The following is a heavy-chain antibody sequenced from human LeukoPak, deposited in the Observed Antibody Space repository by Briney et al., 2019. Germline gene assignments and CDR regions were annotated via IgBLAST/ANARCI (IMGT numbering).Heavy chain of an antibody. V-gene: IGHV4-31*03. D-gene: IGHD3-16*02. CDR1: GGSISSGGYY. J-gene: IGHJ6*02. CDR3: ARDVSYPTLYYYYGMDV. Sequence: SETLSLTCTVSGGSISSGGYYWSWIRQHPGKGLEWIGYIYYSGSTYYNPSLKSRVTISVDTSKNQFSLKLSSVTAADTAVYYCARDVSYPTLYYYYGMDVWGQGTTVTVSS. CDR2: IYYSGST.